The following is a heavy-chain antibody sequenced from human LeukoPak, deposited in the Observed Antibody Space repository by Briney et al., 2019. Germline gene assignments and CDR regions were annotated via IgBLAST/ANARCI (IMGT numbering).Heavy chain of an antibody. V-gene: IGHV4-59*01. CDR3: ARIVGATYYLDY. CDR2: IYYSGST. D-gene: IGHD1-26*01. CDR1: GGSISSYY. J-gene: IGHJ4*02. Sequence: SETLSLTCTVSGGSISSYYWSWIRQPPGKGLEWIGYIYYSGSTNYNPSLKSGVTISVNTSKNQFSMKLSSVTAADTAVYYCARIVGATYYLDYWGQGTLVTVSS.